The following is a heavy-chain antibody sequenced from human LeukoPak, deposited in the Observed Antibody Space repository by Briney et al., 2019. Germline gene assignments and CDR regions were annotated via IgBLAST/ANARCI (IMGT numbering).Heavy chain of an antibody. CDR3: ARDRWAILTGSENYYFYGMDV. D-gene: IGHD3-9*01. Sequence: GGSLRLSCAASGFTFSSYWMSWVRQAPGRGLEWVANIKQDGSEKTYVDSVKGRFTISRDNAKNSLYLQMNSLRAEDTAVYYCARDRWAILTGSENYYFYGMDVWGQGTTVTVSS. CDR2: IKQDGSEK. CDR1: GFTFSSYW. J-gene: IGHJ6*02. V-gene: IGHV3-7*01.